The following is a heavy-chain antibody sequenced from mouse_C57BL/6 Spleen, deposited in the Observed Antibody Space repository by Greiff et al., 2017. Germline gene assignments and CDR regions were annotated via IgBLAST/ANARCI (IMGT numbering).Heavy chain of an antibody. CDR3: SRTETTVVAGDFDY. CDR2: IDPSDSYT. D-gene: IGHD1-1*01. CDR1: GYTFTSYW. Sequence: QVQLQQPGAELVMPGASVKLSCKASGYTFTSYWMHWVKQRPGQGLEWIGEIDPSDSYTNYNQKFQGKSTLTVDKSSSTAYMQLSSLTSESSAVYYGSRTETTVVAGDFDYWGQGTTLTVSS. J-gene: IGHJ2*01. V-gene: IGHV1-69*01.